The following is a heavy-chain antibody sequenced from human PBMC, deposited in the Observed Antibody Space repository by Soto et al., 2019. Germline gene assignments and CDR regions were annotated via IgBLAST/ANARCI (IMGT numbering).Heavy chain of an antibody. CDR3: ARSLIAAAGTVDY. CDR1: GFTFSSYA. Sequence: GGSLRLSCAASGFTFSSYAMHWVRQAPGKGLEWVAVISYDGSNKYYADSVKGRFTISRDNSKNTLYLQMNGLRAEDTAVYYCARSLIAAAGTVDYWGQGTLVTVSS. J-gene: IGHJ4*02. D-gene: IGHD6-13*01. CDR2: ISYDGSNK. V-gene: IGHV3-30-3*01.